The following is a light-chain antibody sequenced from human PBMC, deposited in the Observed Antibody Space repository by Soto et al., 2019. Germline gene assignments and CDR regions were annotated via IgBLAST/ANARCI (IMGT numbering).Light chain of an antibody. J-gene: IGKJ4*01. CDR3: QQRTNWLT. Sequence: EIVLTQSPATLSLSPGERATLSCRASQSVTDYIAWYQQKPGQAPRLLIYDIFNRATGVPARFSGSGSGTDFTPTISNLAPDDFAVYYCQQRTNWLTFGGGTKVEIK. CDR2: DIF. V-gene: IGKV3-11*01. CDR1: QSVTDY.